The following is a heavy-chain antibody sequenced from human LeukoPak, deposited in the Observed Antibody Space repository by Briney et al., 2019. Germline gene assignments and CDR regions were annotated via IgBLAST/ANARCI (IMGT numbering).Heavy chain of an antibody. CDR3: AKVRSPGYCSSTSCYEH. J-gene: IGHJ4*02. V-gene: IGHV3-23*01. D-gene: IGHD2-2*01. Sequence: GGSLRLSCAASGFTFSSYAISWVRQAPGKGLEWVSAISGSGGSTYYADSVKGRFTISRDNSKNTLYLQMNSLRAEDTAVYYCAKVRSPGYCSSTSCYEHWGQGTLVTVSS. CDR1: GFTFSSYA. CDR2: ISGSGGST.